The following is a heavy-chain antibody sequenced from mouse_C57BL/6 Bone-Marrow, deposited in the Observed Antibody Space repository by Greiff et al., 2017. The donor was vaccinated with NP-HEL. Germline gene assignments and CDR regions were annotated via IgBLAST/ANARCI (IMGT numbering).Heavy chain of an antibody. Sequence: VQLKQSGPELVKPGASVKISCKASGYTFTDYYMNWVKQSHGKSLEWIGDINPKNGGTSYNQKFKGKATLTVDKSSSTAYMELRSLTSEDSAVYYCARWGRFDDYLDYWGQGTTLTVSS. CDR1: GYTFTDYY. J-gene: IGHJ2*01. CDR3: ARWGRFDDYLDY. D-gene: IGHD2-3*01. CDR2: INPKNGGT. V-gene: IGHV1-26*01.